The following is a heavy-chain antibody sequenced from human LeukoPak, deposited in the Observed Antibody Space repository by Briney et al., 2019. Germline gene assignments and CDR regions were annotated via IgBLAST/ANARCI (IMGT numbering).Heavy chain of an antibody. Sequence: PGGSLRLSCAASGFTISANFMSWVRQAPGKGLEWVSIMYSVGSTFYADSVKGRFTISRDPSKNSLDLQMDSLRVDDTAVHYCARDLSGYSYGFGGDLWGQGTLVTVSS. CDR3: ARDLSGYSYGFGGDL. V-gene: IGHV3-66*01. D-gene: IGHD5-18*01. CDR2: MYSVGST. J-gene: IGHJ4*02. CDR1: GFTISANF.